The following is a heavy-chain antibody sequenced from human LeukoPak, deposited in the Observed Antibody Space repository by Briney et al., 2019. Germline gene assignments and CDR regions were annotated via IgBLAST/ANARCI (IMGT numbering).Heavy chain of an antibody. V-gene: IGHV4-59*01. D-gene: IGHD4-11*01. CDR2: VYYSGTT. CDR1: DASLSPYF. Sequence: SETLSLTCTVSDASLSPYFWIWIRQPPGKGLEWIGYVYYSGTTHYNPSLKSRIIISVDTSKNQFSLKLTSVTAADTAVYYCANQKMASTTGVNPYWGPG. J-gene: IGHJ4*02. CDR3: ANQKMASTTGVNPY.